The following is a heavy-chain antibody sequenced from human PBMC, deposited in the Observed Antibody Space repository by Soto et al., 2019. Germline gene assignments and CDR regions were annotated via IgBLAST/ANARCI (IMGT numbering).Heavy chain of an antibody. J-gene: IGHJ3*01. CDR2: ITSSGDYT. CDR1: GFTFSSYT. D-gene: IGHD1-1*01. CDR3: VRDRGYPDSFDV. V-gene: IGHV3-23*01. Sequence: GGSLRLFCAASGFTFSSYTMSWVRQAPGKRLEWVSAITSSGDYTTHADSVKGRFTISRDNSKNTLYLQMHSLRAEDTALYFCVRDRGYPDSFDVWGRGTMVTVSS.